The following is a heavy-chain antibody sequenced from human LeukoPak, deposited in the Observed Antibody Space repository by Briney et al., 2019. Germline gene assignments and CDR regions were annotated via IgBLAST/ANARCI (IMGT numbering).Heavy chain of an antibody. CDR2: INHNGNVN. J-gene: IGHJ4*02. V-gene: IGHV3-7*03. CDR1: GFTSSSYW. D-gene: IGHD3-22*01. Sequence: GGSLRLSCAASGFTSSSYWMNWARQAPGKGLEWVASINHNGNVNYYVDSVKGRFTISRDNAKNSLYLQMSNLRAEDTAVYYCAKDREYDDSCDYSGWGQGTLVTVSS. CDR3: AKDREYDDSCDYSG.